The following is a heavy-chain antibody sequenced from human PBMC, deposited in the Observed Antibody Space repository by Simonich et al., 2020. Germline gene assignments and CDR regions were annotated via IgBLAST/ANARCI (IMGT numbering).Heavy chain of an antibody. D-gene: IGHD5-18*01. J-gene: IGHJ5*02. CDR3: ARVGNSYVNWCDH. Sequence: QVQLVQSGAEVKKPGASVKVSCKASGYTFTGYYMHWVRQAPGQGLGWKGWTKPNSEGTNFAQKVTGRINMTRNTSISTAYMERCRLTSDDTAVYYCARVGNSYVNWCDHWGQGTLVTVSS. V-gene: IGHV1-2*02. CDR1: GYTFTGYY. CDR2: TKPNSEGT.